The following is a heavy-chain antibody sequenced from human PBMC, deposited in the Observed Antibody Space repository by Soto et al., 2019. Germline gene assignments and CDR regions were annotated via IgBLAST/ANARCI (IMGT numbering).Heavy chain of an antibody. J-gene: IGHJ6*02. Sequence: PXVSLRLSCAASGFTFSGFCMHWVRQTPGKGLMWVAHIKSDVSDTTYADSVKGRFTIARDNPKNTLYLQMNSVRVEDTGVYYCARASEDYYYYYGMDVWGHGTTVTVSS. CDR3: ARASEDYYYYYGMDV. CDR2: IKSDVSDT. CDR1: GFTFSGFC. V-gene: IGHV3-74*01.